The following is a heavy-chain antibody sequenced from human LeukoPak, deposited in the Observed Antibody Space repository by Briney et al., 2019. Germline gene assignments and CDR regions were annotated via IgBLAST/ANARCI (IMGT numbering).Heavy chain of an antibody. V-gene: IGHV4-34*01. CDR3: ARNRYDYIWGSYRLFYAFDI. CDR1: GGSFSGYY. D-gene: IGHD3-16*02. Sequence: PSETLSLTCAVYGGSFSGYYWSWIRQPPGKGLEWIGEINHSGSTNYNPSLKSRVTISVDTSKNQFSLKLSSVTAADTAVYYCARNRYDYIWGSYRLFYAFDIWGQGTMVTVSS. J-gene: IGHJ3*02. CDR2: INHSGST.